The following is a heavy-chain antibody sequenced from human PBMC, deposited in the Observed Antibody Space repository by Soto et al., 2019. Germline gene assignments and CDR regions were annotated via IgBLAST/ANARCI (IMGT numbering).Heavy chain of an antibody. J-gene: IGHJ3*02. D-gene: IGHD1-26*01. CDR1: GYTFFNYG. V-gene: IGHV1-18*01. Sequence: QVQLVQSGAEVKKPGASVKVSCKASGYTFFNYGGTWVRQAPGQGLEWMGWISVYNGKTNYAQKLQGRVTLTTNISTSTAYMELLSLTSDETAVYYCARDSLSGTDAFDIWGQGTMVTVSS. CDR3: ARDSLSGTDAFDI. CDR2: ISVYNGKT.